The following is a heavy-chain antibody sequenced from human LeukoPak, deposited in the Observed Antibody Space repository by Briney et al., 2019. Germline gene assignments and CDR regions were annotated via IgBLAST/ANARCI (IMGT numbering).Heavy chain of an antibody. CDR3: ARVPLNYDFWSGYTYYYYYYGMDV. V-gene: IGHV3-21*01. J-gene: IGHJ6*02. CDR1: GFTFSSYS. Sequence: GGSLRLSCAASGFTFSSYSMNWVRQAPGKGLEWVSSISSSSSYIYSADSVKGRFTISRDNAKNSLYLQMNSLRAEDTAVYYCARVPLNYDFWSGYTYYYYYYGMDVWGQGTTVTVSS. CDR2: ISSSSSYI. D-gene: IGHD3-3*01.